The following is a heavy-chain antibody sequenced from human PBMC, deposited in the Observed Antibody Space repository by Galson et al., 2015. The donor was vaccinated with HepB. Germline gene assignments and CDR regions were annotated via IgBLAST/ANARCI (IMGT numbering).Heavy chain of an antibody. J-gene: IGHJ2*01. Sequence: SVKVSCKASGYTFTSYDINWVRQATGQGLEWMGWMNPNSSNTGYAQKFQGRVTMTRNTSISTAYMELSSLRSEDTAVYYCARDSTGAAKTNWYFDLWGRGTRVTVSS. CDR3: ARDSTGAAKTNWYFDL. D-gene: IGHD2-15*01. V-gene: IGHV1-8*01. CDR1: GYTFTSYD. CDR2: MNPNSSNT.